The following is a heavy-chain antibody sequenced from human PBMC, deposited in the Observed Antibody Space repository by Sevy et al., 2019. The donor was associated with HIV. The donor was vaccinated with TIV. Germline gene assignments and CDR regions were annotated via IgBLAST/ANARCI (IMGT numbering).Heavy chain of an antibody. J-gene: IGHJ6*02. CDR1: GGSISSGGYY. Sequence: SETLSLTCTVSGGSISSGGYYWSWIRQHPGKGLEWIGYIYHSGSTYYNPSLKSRVTISVDTSKNQFSLKLSSVTAADTAVYYCARDREVRGVRDHYYGMDVWGQGTTVTVSS. V-gene: IGHV4-31*03. D-gene: IGHD3-10*01. CDR3: ARDREVRGVRDHYYGMDV. CDR2: IYHSGST.